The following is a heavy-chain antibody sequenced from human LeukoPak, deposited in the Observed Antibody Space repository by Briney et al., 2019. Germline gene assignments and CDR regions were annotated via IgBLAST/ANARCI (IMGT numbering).Heavy chain of an antibody. CDR3: ARGLAAAGTSYFDY. Sequence: PSETLSLTCTVSGGSINSYYWSWIRQPPGKGLEWIGYIYYSGSTNYSPSLKGRVTISVDMSKNQFSLKLSSVTAADTAVYYCARGLAAAGTSYFDYWGQGTLVTVSS. D-gene: IGHD6-13*01. CDR1: GGSINSYY. CDR2: IYYSGST. J-gene: IGHJ4*02. V-gene: IGHV4-59*01.